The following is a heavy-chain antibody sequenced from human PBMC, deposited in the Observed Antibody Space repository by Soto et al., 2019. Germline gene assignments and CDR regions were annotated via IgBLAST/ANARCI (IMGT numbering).Heavy chain of an antibody. CDR3: ASQNRRDGNKIDY. Sequence: PGGSLRLSCAASGFSLGGHYLTWIRQAPGRGLEWLSYISSTGNTKYYLESVKGRFTISRDDAKNSFFLQMNNLRPEDTAVYYWASQNRRDGNKIDYWGRGTQVTVSS. CDR1: GFSLGGHY. V-gene: IGHV3-11*01. J-gene: IGHJ4*02. CDR2: ISSTGNTK.